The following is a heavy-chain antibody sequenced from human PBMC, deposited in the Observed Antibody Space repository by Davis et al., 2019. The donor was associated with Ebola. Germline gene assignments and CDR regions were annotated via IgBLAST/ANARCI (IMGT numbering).Heavy chain of an antibody. J-gene: IGHJ4*02. CDR3: ATTQWLREFDN. V-gene: IGHV3-53*05. CDR2: IYDHST. Sequence: GGSLRLSCAASGFTVSSNHMSWVRQAPGKGLAWVSVIYDHSTAYADSVRGRLIISRDKSNNTLYLEMNSLRVDDTAVYYCATTQWLREFDNWGQGTLVTVSS. D-gene: IGHD6-19*01. CDR1: GFTVSSNH.